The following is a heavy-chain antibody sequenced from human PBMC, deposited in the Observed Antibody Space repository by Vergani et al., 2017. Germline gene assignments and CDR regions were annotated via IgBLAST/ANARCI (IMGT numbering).Heavy chain of an antibody. CDR3: ARRKEQLVPGNYYYYYYMDV. CDR2: IYYSGST. Sequence: QLQLQESDPGLVKPSETLSLTCTVSGGSIRSTFYYWGWIRQPPGKGLEWIGTIYYSGSTYYSPSLKSRVTISVDTSKNQFALKLNSVTAADTAVYYCARRKEQLVPGNYYYYYYMDVWGKGTTVTVSS. V-gene: IGHV4-39*01. D-gene: IGHD6-13*01. CDR1: GGSIRSTFYY. J-gene: IGHJ6*03.